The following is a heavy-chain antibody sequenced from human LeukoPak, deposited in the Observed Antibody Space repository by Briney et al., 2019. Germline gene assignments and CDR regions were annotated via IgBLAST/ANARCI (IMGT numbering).Heavy chain of an antibody. CDR3: AKGLFSAFDKYLDS. V-gene: IGHV3-21*04. D-gene: IGHD5-12*01. Sequence: PGGSLRLSCAASGFDFESYTMTWVRQAPGKGLEWVSLISATSSDINYAETVRGRFTITRDNAKNSLFLQMDSLRVEDTAIYYCAKGLFSAFDKYLDSWGQGTLVTVSS. CDR1: GFDFESYT. CDR2: ISATSSDI. J-gene: IGHJ4*02.